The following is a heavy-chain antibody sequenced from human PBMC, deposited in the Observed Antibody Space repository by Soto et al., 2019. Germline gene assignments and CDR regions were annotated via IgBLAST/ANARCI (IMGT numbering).Heavy chain of an antibody. CDR3: ASAKWVTVATARLDP. J-gene: IGHJ5*02. Sequence: EVQLVESGGGLVQPGGSLRLSCAASGFTFNSHWMHWVRLVPGKGLEWVSRINNDGRSTTYADSVKGRFTISRDNANNTLYLPMNSLGVEDPAVYYCASAKWVTVATARLDPWGQGTLVTVSS. D-gene: IGHD2-2*01. CDR2: INNDGRST. CDR1: GFTFNSHW. V-gene: IGHV3-74*03.